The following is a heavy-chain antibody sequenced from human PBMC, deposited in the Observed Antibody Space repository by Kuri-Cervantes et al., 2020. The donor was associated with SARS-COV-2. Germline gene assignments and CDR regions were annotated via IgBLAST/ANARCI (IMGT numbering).Heavy chain of an antibody. Sequence: SETLSLTCTVSGGSISSSSYYWGWIRQPPGKGLEWIGSIYYSGSTYYNPSLKSRVTISVDTSKDQFSLKLSSVTAADTAVYYCARDYDFGGGQGTLVTVSS. V-gene: IGHV4-39*02. D-gene: IGHD3-3*01. CDR2: IYYSGST. CDR3: ARDYDFG. J-gene: IGHJ4*02. CDR1: GGSISSSSYY.